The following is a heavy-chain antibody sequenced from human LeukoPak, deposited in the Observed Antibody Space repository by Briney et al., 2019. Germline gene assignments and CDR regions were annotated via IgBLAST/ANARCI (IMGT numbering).Heavy chain of an antibody. D-gene: IGHD2-15*01. J-gene: IGHJ4*02. CDR3: ARGRRGYCSGGSCSFDY. V-gene: IGHV1-69*13. Sequence: ASVKVSCKASGYTFTSYAMNWVRQAPGQGLEWMGGIIPIFGTANYAQKFQGRVTITADESTSTAYMELSSLRSEDTAVYYCARGRRGYCSGGSCSFDYWGQGTLVTVSS. CDR1: GYTFTSYA. CDR2: IIPIFGTA.